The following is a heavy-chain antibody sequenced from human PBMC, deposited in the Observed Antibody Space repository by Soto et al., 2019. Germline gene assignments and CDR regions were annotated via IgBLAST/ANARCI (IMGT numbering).Heavy chain of an antibody. CDR3: ARSEVYCSGGSCYFDY. CDR1: GGSISSYY. Sequence: SETLSLTCTVSGGSISSYYWSWIRQPPGKGLEWIGYIYYSGSTNYNPSLKSRVTISVDTSKNQFSLKLSSVTAADTAVYYCARSEVYCSGGSCYFDYWGQGTLVTVSS. D-gene: IGHD2-15*01. CDR2: IYYSGST. V-gene: IGHV4-59*08. J-gene: IGHJ4*02.